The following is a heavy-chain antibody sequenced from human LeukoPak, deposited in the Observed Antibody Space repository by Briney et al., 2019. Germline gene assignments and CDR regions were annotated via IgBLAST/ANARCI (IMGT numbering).Heavy chain of an antibody. J-gene: IGHJ4*02. Sequence: GGSLRLSCAASGFTFSSYAMSWVRQAPGKGLEWVSAISGSGGSTYYADSVKGRFTISRDNAKNSLYLQMNSLRAEDTALYYCARDLRGTVWVYFDYWGQGTLVTVSS. CDR1: GFTFSSYA. V-gene: IGHV3-23*01. CDR3: ARDLRGTVWVYFDY. D-gene: IGHD5/OR15-5a*01. CDR2: ISGSGGST.